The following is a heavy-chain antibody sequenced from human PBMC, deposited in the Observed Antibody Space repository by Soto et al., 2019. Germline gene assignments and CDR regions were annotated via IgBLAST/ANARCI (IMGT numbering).Heavy chain of an antibody. CDR2: IYYSGST. CDR3: ARGGPAYGTGSYLSNDY. CDR1: GGSISSGGCY. V-gene: IGHV4-31*03. D-gene: IGHD3-10*01. Sequence: QVQLQESGPGQVKPSQTLALTCTVSGGSISSGGCYWSWIRQQPGKGLEWIGYIYYSGSTYYNPSLKSRVTISVDTSKNQFSLKLSSVTAADTAVYYCARGGPAYGTGSYLSNDYWGQGTLVTVSS. J-gene: IGHJ4*02.